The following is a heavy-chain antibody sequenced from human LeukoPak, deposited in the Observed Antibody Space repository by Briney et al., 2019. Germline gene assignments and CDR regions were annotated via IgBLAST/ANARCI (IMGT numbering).Heavy chain of an antibody. CDR3: ARVPLNDYYDSNGYFY. D-gene: IGHD3-22*01. J-gene: IGHJ4*02. V-gene: IGHV4-4*02. Sequence: SETLSLTCAVSGGSISSSNWWSWVRQPPGKGLEWIGEIYHSGSTNYNPSLKSRVTISVDKSKNQFSLKLSSVTAADTAVYYCARVPLNDYYDSNGYFYWGQGTLVTVSS. CDR2: IYHSGST. CDR1: GGSISSSNW.